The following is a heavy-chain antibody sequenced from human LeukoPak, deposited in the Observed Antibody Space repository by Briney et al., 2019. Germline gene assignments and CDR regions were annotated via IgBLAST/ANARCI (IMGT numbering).Heavy chain of an antibody. CDR2: IASDGTI. V-gene: IGHV3-48*03. J-gene: IGHJ6*03. D-gene: IGHD6-19*01. CDR1: GFILSTSE. CDR3: APSLSGWGTYHYMNV. Sequence: GGSLRLSCVASGFILSTSEMNWVRQAPGRGLEWVSFIASDGTIYYADSVKGRFTLSRDNAKNSLYLQMNSLRAEDTAVYYCAPSLSGWGTYHYMNVWGKGTTVTISS.